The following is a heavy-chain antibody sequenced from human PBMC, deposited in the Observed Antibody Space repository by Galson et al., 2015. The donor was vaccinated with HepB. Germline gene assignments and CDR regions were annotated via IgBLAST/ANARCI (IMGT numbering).Heavy chain of an antibody. J-gene: IGHJ4*02. CDR2: IKQDETEK. CDR1: GFTFSSYW. Sequence: SLRLSCAASGFTFSSYWMTWVRQAPGKGLGWVANIKQDETEKYYVDSVKGRFTISRDNAKNSLYLEMNSLRAEDTAVYYCARERIGRDGYSHFDYWGQGILVTVSS. CDR3: ARERIGRDGYSHFDY. V-gene: IGHV3-7*01. D-gene: IGHD5-24*01.